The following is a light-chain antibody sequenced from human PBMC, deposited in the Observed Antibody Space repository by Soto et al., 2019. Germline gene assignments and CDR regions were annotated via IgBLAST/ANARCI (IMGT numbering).Light chain of an antibody. J-gene: IGKJ1*01. V-gene: IGKV3-20*01. CDR1: QSVNSSY. CDR3: QQYGNSPQT. CDR2: GAS. Sequence: EIVLTQSPGTLSLSPGERVTLSCRASQSVNSSYSAWYQHKPGQAPRLLIYGASTRATGIPDRFSGSGSGTDFTLTIARLEPGDFAVYYCQQYGNSPQTFGQGTKVDIK.